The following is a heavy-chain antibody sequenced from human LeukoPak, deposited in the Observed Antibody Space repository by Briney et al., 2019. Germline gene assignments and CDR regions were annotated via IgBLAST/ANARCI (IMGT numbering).Heavy chain of an antibody. CDR1: GFTVSSNS. D-gene: IGHD4/OR15-4a*01. J-gene: IGHJ4*02. CDR2: IHSDDT. Sequence: GGSLRLSCTVSGFTVSSNSMSWVRQAPVKGLEWVAFIHSDDTHYSDSVKGRFTISRDNSKNTLYLEMNSLRAEDTAVYYCARRAGAYSHPYDYWGQGTLVTVSS. CDR3: ARRAGAYSHPYDY. V-gene: IGHV3-53*01.